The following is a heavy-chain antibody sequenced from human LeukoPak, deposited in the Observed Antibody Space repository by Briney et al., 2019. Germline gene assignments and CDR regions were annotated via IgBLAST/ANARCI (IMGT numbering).Heavy chain of an antibody. CDR1: GGSISSGGYS. Sequence: SETLSLTCAVSGGSISSGGYSWRWIRRPPGKGLEWIGYIYHSGSTYYNPSLKSRVTISVDRSKNQCSLKLSSVTAADTAVYYCARGDFEGDYGTVFDYWGQGTLVTVSS. D-gene: IGHD4-17*01. CDR2: IYHSGST. J-gene: IGHJ4*02. CDR3: ARGDFEGDYGTVFDY. V-gene: IGHV4-30-2*01.